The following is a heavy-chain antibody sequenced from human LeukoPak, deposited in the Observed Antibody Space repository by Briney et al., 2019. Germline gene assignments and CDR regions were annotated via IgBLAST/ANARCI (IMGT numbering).Heavy chain of an antibody. J-gene: IGHJ4*02. CDR1: GFTFSSYS. CDR2: ISSSSSTI. D-gene: IGHD2-2*01. CDR3: AREGYCSSTSCYYFDY. V-gene: IGHV3-48*01. Sequence: GGSLRLSCAASGFTFSSYSMNWVRQAPGKGLEWVSYISSSSSTIYYADSVKGRFTISRDNDKNSLYLQMNSLRAEDTAVYYCAREGYCSSTSCYYFDYWGQGTLVTVSS.